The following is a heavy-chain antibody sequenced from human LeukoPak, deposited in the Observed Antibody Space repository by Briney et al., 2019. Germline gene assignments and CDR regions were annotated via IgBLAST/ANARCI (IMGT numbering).Heavy chain of an antibody. Sequence: PSQTLSLTCTVSGGSISSGDYYWSWIRQPPGKGLEWIGYIYYSGSTYYNPSLKSRVTISVDTSKNQFSLKLSSVTAADTAVYYCAKRGSYYVVGAFDIWGQGTMVTVSS. CDR1: GGSISSGDYY. V-gene: IGHV4-30-4*08. CDR3: AKRGSYYVVGAFDI. J-gene: IGHJ3*02. CDR2: IYYSGST. D-gene: IGHD1-26*01.